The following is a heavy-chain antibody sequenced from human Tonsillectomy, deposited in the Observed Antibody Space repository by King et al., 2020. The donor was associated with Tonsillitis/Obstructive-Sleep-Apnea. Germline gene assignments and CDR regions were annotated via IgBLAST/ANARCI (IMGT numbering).Heavy chain of an antibody. V-gene: IGHV3-30*01. CDR3: AREDGYCSGGSCYSKAFDI. Sequence: QLVQSGGGVVQPGRSLRLSCAASRFTFSSYAMHWVRQVPGKGLEWVAVISYDGGNKYYADSVKGRFTISRDNSENTLYLQMNSLRAEDTAVYYCAREDGYCSGGSCYSKAFDIWGQGTMVTVSS. CDR2: ISYDGGNK. J-gene: IGHJ3*02. D-gene: IGHD2-15*01. CDR1: RFTFSSYA.